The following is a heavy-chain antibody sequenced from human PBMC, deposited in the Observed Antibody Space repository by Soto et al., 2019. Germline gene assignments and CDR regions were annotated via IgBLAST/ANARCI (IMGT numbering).Heavy chain of an antibody. CDR1: GFTFSSYG. D-gene: IGHD4-17*01. V-gene: IGHV3-33*01. Sequence: PGGSLRLSCAASGFTFSSYGMHWVRRAPGKGLEWVAVIWYDGSNKYYADSVKGRFTISRDNSKNTLYLQMNSLKASDTAMYYCARHDYGDPFDYWGQGTLVTVSS. CDR3: ARHDYGDPFDY. CDR2: IWYDGSNK. J-gene: IGHJ4*02.